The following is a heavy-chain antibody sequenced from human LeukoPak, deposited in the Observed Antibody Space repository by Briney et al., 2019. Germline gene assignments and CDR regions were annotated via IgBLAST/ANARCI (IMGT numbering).Heavy chain of an antibody. CDR2: MYYSGST. CDR3: ARVRCSGGSCYHYYYYGMDV. CDR1: GGSISSGDYY. Sequence: SETLSLTCTVSGGSISSGDYYWSWIRQPPGKGLEWIAYMYYSGSTYYNPSLKSRVTMSAGTSKNQLSLKLSSVTAADTAVYYYARVRCSGGSCYHYYYYGMDVWGQGTTVTVSS. J-gene: IGHJ6*02. V-gene: IGHV4-30-4*01. D-gene: IGHD2-15*01.